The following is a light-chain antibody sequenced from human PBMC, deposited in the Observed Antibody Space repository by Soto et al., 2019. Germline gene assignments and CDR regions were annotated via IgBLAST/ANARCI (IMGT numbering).Light chain of an antibody. CDR1: KSLTGR. CDR3: QQYKVYPYT. V-gene: IGKV1-5*01. J-gene: IGKJ2*01. Sequence: DFQMPQSPSTLSASLGERFTPPCRASKSLTGRLAWYQQKPGRPPKLLIYDVSILESGVPSRFSGSESGTDFTLTISSLRPDDFATFYCQQYKVYPYTFGQGTRLDI. CDR2: DVS.